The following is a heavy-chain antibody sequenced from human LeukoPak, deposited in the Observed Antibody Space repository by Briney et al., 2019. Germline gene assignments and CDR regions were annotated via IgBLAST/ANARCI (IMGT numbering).Heavy chain of an antibody. Sequence: SETLSLTCTVSGGSINSSTYYWGWIRQPPGKGLEWIGSIYYSGITYYNPSLKSRVTISVDTSKNQFSLKLSSVTAADTALYYCARHSDTAMVFDLWGHGTLVTVSS. V-gene: IGHV4-39*01. D-gene: IGHD5-18*01. CDR2: IYYSGIT. CDR3: ARHSDTAMVFDL. CDR1: GGSINSSTYY. J-gene: IGHJ2*01.